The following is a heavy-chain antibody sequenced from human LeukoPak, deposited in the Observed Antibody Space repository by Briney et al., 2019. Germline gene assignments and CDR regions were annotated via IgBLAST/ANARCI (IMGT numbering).Heavy chain of an antibody. CDR1: GVPISSGGYS. D-gene: IGHD3-3*01. Sequence: ASETLSLTCAVSGVPISSGGYSWSWIRQPPGKGLEWIGYIYHSGSTYYNPSLKSRVTISVDRSKNQFSLKLSSVTAADTAVYYCASGLSRSGLAAFDIWGQGTMVTVSS. CDR3: ASGLSRSGLAAFDI. CDR2: IYHSGST. V-gene: IGHV4-30-2*01. J-gene: IGHJ3*02.